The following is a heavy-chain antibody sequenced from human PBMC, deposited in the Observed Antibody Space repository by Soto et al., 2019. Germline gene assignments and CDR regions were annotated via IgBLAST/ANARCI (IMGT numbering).Heavy chain of an antibody. Sequence: QVQLVESGGGVVQPGRSLRLSCAASGFTFSSYGMHWVRQAPGKGLEWVAVIWYDGSNKYYADSVKGRFTISRDTSKNTVYLQMNSLKAEDTAVYYCAREWLHGGSLDYWGQGTLVTVSS. CDR3: AREWLHGGSLDY. CDR1: GFTFSSYG. CDR2: IWYDGSNK. V-gene: IGHV3-33*01. J-gene: IGHJ4*02. D-gene: IGHD5-18*01.